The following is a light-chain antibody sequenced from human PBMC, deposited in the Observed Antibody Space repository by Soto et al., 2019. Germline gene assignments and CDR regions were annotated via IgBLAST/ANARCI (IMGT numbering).Light chain of an antibody. J-gene: IGKJ1*01. CDR3: QQADSFPWT. V-gene: IGKV1D-12*01. CDR2: SAS. Sequence: RVTQSPSSVSASVGDRVTITCQTRQDISSSVAWYQQKPGKAPNLLIFSASALHRGVPPRFSGSGSGTTFALPVSSLQPEDFATCYCQQADSFPWTFGKRTRVEIK. CDR1: QDISSS.